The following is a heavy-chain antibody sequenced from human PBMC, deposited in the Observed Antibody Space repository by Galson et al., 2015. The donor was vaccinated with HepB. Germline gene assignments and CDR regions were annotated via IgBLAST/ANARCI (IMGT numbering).Heavy chain of an antibody. CDR3: ARLGDLSGYSSL. V-gene: IGHV3-73*01. Sequence: SLRLSCAASGFTFSGSAIHWVRQASGKGLEWVGRIRSKASSHATAYTASLKGRFTIDRDDSKNTAYLHMNSLKNEDTAVYYCARLGDLSGYSSLWGQGTLVTVSS. D-gene: IGHD6-19*01. CDR1: GFTFSGSA. CDR2: IRSKASSHAT. J-gene: IGHJ4*02.